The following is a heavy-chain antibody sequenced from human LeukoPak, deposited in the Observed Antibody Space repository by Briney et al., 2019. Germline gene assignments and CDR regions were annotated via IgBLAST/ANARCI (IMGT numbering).Heavy chain of an antibody. Sequence: PGGSLRLSCAASGFTFSSYAMSWVRRAPGKGLEWVSAISGSGGAPYYADSVKGRFTISRDNSKNTLYLQMNSLRAEDTAVYYCAKVPVFSLTISEVVTDDAFDIWGQGTIVTVSS. V-gene: IGHV3-23*01. CDR1: GFTFSSYA. CDR3: AKVPVFSLTISEVVTDDAFDI. J-gene: IGHJ3*02. D-gene: IGHD3-3*01. CDR2: ISGSGGAP.